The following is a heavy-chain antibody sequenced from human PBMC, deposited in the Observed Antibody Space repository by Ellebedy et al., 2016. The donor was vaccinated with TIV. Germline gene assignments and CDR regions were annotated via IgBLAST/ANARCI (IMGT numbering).Heavy chain of an antibody. CDR2: ISSSSSYI. D-gene: IGHD3-22*01. Sequence: GGSLRLXXAASGFTFSSYSMNWVRQAPGKGLEWVSSISSSSSYIYYADSVKGRFTISRDNAKNSLYLQMNSLRAEDTAVYYCAKQNSITMIVVVILDYWGQGTLVTVSS. V-gene: IGHV3-21*01. CDR1: GFTFSSYS. CDR3: AKQNSITMIVVVILDY. J-gene: IGHJ4*02.